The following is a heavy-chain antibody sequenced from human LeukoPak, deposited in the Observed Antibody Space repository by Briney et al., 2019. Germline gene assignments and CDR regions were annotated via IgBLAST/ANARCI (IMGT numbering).Heavy chain of an antibody. J-gene: IGHJ6*03. Sequence: ASVKVSCKASGGTFSSYTISWVRQAPGQGLEWMGGIIPILSKTDYAQKFQGRVTITTDESTSTAYMELSSLRSEDTAVYYCARGLRFLEWPPTYFMDVWGKGTTVTVSS. D-gene: IGHD3-3*01. V-gene: IGHV1-69*16. CDR1: GGTFSSYT. CDR2: IIPILSKT. CDR3: ARGLRFLEWPPTYFMDV.